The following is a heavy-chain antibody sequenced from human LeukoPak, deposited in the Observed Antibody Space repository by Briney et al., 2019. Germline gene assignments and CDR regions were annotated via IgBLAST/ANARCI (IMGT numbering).Heavy chain of an antibody. CDR3: AKLAYSSSSSVDY. Sequence: GGSLRLSCAASGFTFSTYGMHWVRQAPGKGLEWVAFIRYDGSNKYYADSVKGRFTISRDNSKNTLYLQMNSLRAEDTAAYYCAKLAYSSSSSVDYWGQGTLVTVSS. CDR1: GFTFSTYG. V-gene: IGHV3-30*02. CDR2: IRYDGSNK. J-gene: IGHJ4*02. D-gene: IGHD6-6*01.